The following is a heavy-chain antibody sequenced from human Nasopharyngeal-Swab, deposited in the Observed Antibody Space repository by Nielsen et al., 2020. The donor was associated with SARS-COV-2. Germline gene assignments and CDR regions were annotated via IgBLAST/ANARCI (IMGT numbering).Heavy chain of an antibody. J-gene: IGHJ4*02. CDR3: ARYKWELPDYFDY. V-gene: IGHV3-7*03. CDR1: GFTFSSYW. CDR2: IKQDGSEK. Sequence: LRLSCAASGFTFSSYWMSWVRQAPGKGLEWVANIKQDGSEKYYVDSVKGRFTISRDNAKNSLYLQMNSLRAEDTAVYYCARYKWELPDYFDYWGQGTLVTVSS. D-gene: IGHD1-26*01.